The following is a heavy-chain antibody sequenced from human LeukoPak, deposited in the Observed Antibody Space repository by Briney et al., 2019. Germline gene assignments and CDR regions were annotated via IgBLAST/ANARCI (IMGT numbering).Heavy chain of an antibody. J-gene: IGHJ5*02. CDR1: GGTFSSYA. D-gene: IGHD6-19*01. CDR3: AKVGGWYRSTSYRIWFDP. CDR2: IIPIFGTA. V-gene: IGHV1-69*01. Sequence: SVKVSCKASGGTFSSYAISWVRQAPGQGLEWMGGIIPIFGTANYAQKFQGRVTITADESTSTAYMELSSLRSDDTAVYYCAKVGGWYRSTSYRIWFDPWGQGTLVTVSS.